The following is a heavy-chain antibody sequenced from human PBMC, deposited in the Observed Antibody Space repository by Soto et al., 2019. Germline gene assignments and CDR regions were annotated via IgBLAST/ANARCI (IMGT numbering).Heavy chain of an antibody. CDR2: IIPIFGTT. D-gene: IGHD2-2*01. J-gene: IGHJ5*02. V-gene: IGHV1-69*01. CDR3: ASDNPDTRSFGNWFDP. CDR1: GGSFSDYA. Sequence: QVQLVQSGAEVKKPGSSVKVSCTASGGSFSDYAITWVRQAPGQVLEWMGGIIPIFGTTNYAQNCQGRVTITADDSTRTAYMELRSLSSEDTAVYYCASDNPDTRSFGNWFDPWGQGTLVTVSS.